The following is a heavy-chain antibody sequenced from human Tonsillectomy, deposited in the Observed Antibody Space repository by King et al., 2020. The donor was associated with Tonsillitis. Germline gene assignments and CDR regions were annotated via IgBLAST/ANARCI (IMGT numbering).Heavy chain of an antibody. J-gene: IGHJ4*02. V-gene: IGHV3-23*04. CDR1: GFTFSSYA. CDR3: ATYWDTTLVDDY. Sequence: VQLVESGGGLEQPGGSLRLSCAASGFTFSSYAMTWVRQAPGKGLEWLSVISASGVTTFYADSVKGRFTISRDNSKNTLYLQMNTLGVEDTAVYYCATYWDTTLVDDYWGQGTLGTVSS. CDR2: ISASGVTT. D-gene: IGHD2/OR15-2a*01.